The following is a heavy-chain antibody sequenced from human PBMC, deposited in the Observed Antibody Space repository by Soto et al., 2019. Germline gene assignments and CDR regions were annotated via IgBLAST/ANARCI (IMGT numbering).Heavy chain of an antibody. CDR1: GVTFSSYS. CDR2: ISSSTSYI. D-gene: IGHD3-22*01. V-gene: IGHV3-21*01. CDR3: ARVVDYYDPYYYYGMDV. J-gene: IGHJ6*02. Sequence: EVQLVESGGGLVKPGGCLRVSCAASGVTFSSYSMNWVRQAPGKGLEWVSSISSSTSYIYYADSVKGRFTISRDNAKKSLYLQMNSMRAEDTAVYYCARVVDYYDPYYYYGMDVWGQGTTVTVSS.